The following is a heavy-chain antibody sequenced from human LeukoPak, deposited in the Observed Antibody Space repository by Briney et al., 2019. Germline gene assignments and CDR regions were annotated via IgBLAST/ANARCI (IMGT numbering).Heavy chain of an antibody. Sequence: GASGKVSCEASGGTFSSYAISWVRQAPGQGPEWMGRIIPILGIANYAQKFQGRVTITADKSTSTAYMELSSLRSEDTAVYYCARDLTRYWHYARTGGAFDIWGQGTMVTVSS. CDR3: ARDLTRYWHYARTGGAFDI. D-gene: IGHD2-2*01. V-gene: IGHV1-69*04. CDR1: GGTFSSYA. CDR2: IIPILGIA. J-gene: IGHJ3*02.